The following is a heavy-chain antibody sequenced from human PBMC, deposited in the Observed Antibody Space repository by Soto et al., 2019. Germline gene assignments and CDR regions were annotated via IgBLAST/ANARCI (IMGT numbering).Heavy chain of an antibody. V-gene: IGHV3-21*01. CDR3: ARGDYGDYEEAFDI. D-gene: IGHD4-17*01. Sequence: EVQLVESGGGLVKPGGSLRLSCAASGFTFSSYSMNWVRQAPGKGLEWVSSISSSSSYIYYADSVKGRFTISRDNAKNSLYLQLNSLRAEDTAVYYCARGDYGDYEEAFDIWGQGTMVTVSS. J-gene: IGHJ3*02. CDR1: GFTFSSYS. CDR2: ISSSSSYI.